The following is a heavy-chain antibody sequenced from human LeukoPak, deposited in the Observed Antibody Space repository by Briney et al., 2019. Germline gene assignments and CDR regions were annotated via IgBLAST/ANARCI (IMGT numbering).Heavy chain of an antibody. V-gene: IGHV4-39*01. CDR1: GGSISKYNYY. D-gene: IGHD1-26*01. CDR3: AMDIPGSREYFDY. J-gene: IGHJ4*02. Sequence: SETLSLTWTVSGGSISKYNYYWAWIRQPPGKGLEWIGSVYYSGSTYYNPSLKSRVTISVDTSKNQFSLKVTSVTAADTSVFYIAMDIPGSREYFDYCGQVTLVTVSS. CDR2: VYYSGST.